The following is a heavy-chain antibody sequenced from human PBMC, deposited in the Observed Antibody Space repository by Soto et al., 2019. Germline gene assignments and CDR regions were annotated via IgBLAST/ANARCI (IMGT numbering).Heavy chain of an antibody. CDR2: INPNSGGT. V-gene: IGHV1-2*04. CDR3: ARTYYYDSSGSGFDY. J-gene: IGHJ4*02. D-gene: IGHD3-22*01. CDR1: GYTFTGYY. Sequence: GASVKVSCKASGYTFTGYYIHWVRQAPGQGLEWMGWINPNSGGTNYAQKFQGWVTMTRDTSISTAYMELSRLRSDDTAVYYCARTYYYDSSGSGFDYWGQGTLVTVSS.